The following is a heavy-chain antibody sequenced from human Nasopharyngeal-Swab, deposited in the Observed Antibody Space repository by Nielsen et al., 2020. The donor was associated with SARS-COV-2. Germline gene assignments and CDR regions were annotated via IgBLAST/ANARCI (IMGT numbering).Heavy chain of an antibody. CDR3: ASPVFGVVSDAFDH. CDR1: GIFVSGNY. CDR2: VYAGGST. V-gene: IGHV3-53*01. Sequence: GGSLRLSCAASGIFVSGNYMNWVRQAPGMGLEWVSVVYAGGSTFYADSVKGRFTISRDNSKNKLYLQMNNLRPEDTAMYYCASPVFGVVSDAFDHWGQGTMVTVSS. D-gene: IGHD3-3*01. J-gene: IGHJ3*01.